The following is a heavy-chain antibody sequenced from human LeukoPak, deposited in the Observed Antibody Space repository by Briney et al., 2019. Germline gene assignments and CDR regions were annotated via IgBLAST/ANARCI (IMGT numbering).Heavy chain of an antibody. J-gene: IGHJ4*02. D-gene: IGHD4-4*01. CDR3: ARVDYSTSYFDY. Sequence: GGSLRLSCAASGFTFSDHSMDWVRQAPGKGLEWVGRTRNRANSYTTEYAASVKGRFTISRDDSKNSLYLQMNSLKTEDTAVYYCARVDYSTSYFDYWGQGTLVTVSS. V-gene: IGHV3-72*01. CDR1: GFTFSDHS. CDR2: TRNRANSYTT.